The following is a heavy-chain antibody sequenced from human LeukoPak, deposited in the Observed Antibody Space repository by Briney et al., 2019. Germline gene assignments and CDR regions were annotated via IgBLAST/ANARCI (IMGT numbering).Heavy chain of an antibody. CDR3: AREGSIVVVPAAIWTPSEY. Sequence: QPGGSLRLSCAASGFTFSSYGMHWVRQAPGKGLEWVAVIWYDGSNKYYVDSVKGRFTISRDNSQNTLYLQMNSLRDEDTAVYYCAREGSIVVVPAAIWTPSEYWGQGTLVTVSS. D-gene: IGHD2-2*02. CDR1: GFTFSSYG. J-gene: IGHJ4*02. V-gene: IGHV3-33*01. CDR2: IWYDGSNK.